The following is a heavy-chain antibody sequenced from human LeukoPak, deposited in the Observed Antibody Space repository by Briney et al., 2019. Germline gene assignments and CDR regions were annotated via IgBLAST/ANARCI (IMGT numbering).Heavy chain of an antibody. CDR3: AREINWFDP. CDR2: IAIGSSPV. Sequence: GGSLRLSCAASGFTFSTSGMNWVRQAPGRGLEWVSYIAIGSSPVYYADSVKGRFTSSRDNAKNSLYLQMNSLRAEDTALYYCAREINWFDPWGQGTLVTVSS. CDR1: GFTFSTSG. J-gene: IGHJ5*02. V-gene: IGHV3-48*01.